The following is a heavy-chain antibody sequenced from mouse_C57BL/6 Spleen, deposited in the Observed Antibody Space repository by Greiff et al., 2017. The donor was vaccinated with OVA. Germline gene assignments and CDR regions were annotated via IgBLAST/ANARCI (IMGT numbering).Heavy chain of an antibody. Sequence: VQLQQSGAELVKPGASVKLSCKASGYTFTSYWMHWVKQRPGQGLEWIGMIHPNSGSTNYNEKFKSKATLTVDKSSSTAYMQLSSLTSEDSAVYYCARGDDYDVAMDYWGQGTSVTVSS. CDR1: GYTFTSYW. J-gene: IGHJ4*01. CDR3: ARGDDYDVAMDY. CDR2: IHPNSGST. D-gene: IGHD2-4*01. V-gene: IGHV1-64*01.